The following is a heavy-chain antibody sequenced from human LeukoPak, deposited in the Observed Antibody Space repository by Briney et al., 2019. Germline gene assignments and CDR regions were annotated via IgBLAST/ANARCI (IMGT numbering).Heavy chain of an antibody. Sequence: PGGSLRLSCAASGFTFSTYWVSWVRQAPGKGLEWVTNIKEDGSQKNYVESVKGRFTISRDNAKNLLSLQMNSLRAEDTAVYYCIRYGSWSYSHWGQGTLVTVSS. D-gene: IGHD3-10*01. J-gene: IGHJ4*02. CDR3: IRYGSWSYSH. V-gene: IGHV3-7*03. CDR2: IKEDGSQK. CDR1: GFTFSTYW.